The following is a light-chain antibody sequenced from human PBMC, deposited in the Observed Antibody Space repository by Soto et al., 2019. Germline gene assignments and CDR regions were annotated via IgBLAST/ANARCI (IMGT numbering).Light chain of an antibody. V-gene: IGKV1-9*01. CDR2: PAS. Sequence: DIQLTQSPSFLSASVGDRVTITCRASQGMNNYLAWYQQKAGKAPKVLIFPASTLQSGVPSRFSGSGSGTEFTLTISSLQPEDFATYYCQQLKTYPLTFCGGTKVDIK. CDR3: QQLKTYPLT. CDR1: QGMNNY. J-gene: IGKJ4*01.